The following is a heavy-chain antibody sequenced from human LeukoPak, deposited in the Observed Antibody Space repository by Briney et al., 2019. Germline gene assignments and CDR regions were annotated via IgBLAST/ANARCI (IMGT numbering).Heavy chain of an antibody. J-gene: IGHJ5*02. CDR3: ARGFGYCISTSCYGRWFDP. Sequence: KSSQTLSITCANNGGSCIGNYWSWIRQPPQKKQKWIGEINHSGSTNYNPSLKSRVTISVDTSKNQFSLKLNSVTAADTAVYYCARGFGYCISTSCYGRWFDPWGQGTLVTVSS. V-gene: IGHV4-34*01. CDR2: INHSGST. CDR1: GGSCIGNY. D-gene: IGHD2-2*01.